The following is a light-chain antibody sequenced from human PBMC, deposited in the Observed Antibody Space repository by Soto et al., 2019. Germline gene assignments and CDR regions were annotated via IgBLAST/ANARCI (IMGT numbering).Light chain of an antibody. J-gene: IGKJ1*01. CDR3: HQYGSSPRT. Sequence: EIVLTQSPGTLSLSPGDRATLSCRASQSVSSNFLAWYQQKPGQAPRLLIYGASIRATGIHDRFSGSGSGTDFTLTIRRLEPEDFAMYFFHQYGSSPRTFGQGTKVEIK. V-gene: IGKV3-20*01. CDR2: GAS. CDR1: QSVSSNF.